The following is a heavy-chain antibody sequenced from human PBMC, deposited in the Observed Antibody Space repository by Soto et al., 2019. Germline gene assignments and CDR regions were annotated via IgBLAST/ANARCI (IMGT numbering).Heavy chain of an antibody. Sequence: SETLSLTCAVYGGSFSGYYWSWIRQPPGKGLEWIGSIYYSGSTYYNPSLKSRVTISVDTSKNQFSLKLSSVTAADTAVYYCARVPHGYDLSSPYFDYWGQGTLVTVSS. J-gene: IGHJ4*02. CDR2: IYYSGST. CDR3: ARVPHGYDLSSPYFDY. D-gene: IGHD5-12*01. CDR1: GGSFSGYY. V-gene: IGHV4-34*09.